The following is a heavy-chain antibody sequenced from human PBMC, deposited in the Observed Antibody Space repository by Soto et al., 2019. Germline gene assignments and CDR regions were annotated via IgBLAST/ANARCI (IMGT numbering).Heavy chain of an antibody. CDR3: ASGPPYYDFWSGYPQNDAFDI. CDR2: TYHRSKWYN. Sequence: SQTLSLTCAISGDSVSSNSAAWNWIRQSPSRGLEWLGRTYHRSKWYNDYAVSVKSRITINPDTSKNQFSLQLNSVTPEDTAVYYCASGPPYYDFWSGYPQNDAFDIWGQGQMVTVSS. J-gene: IGHJ3*02. V-gene: IGHV6-1*01. D-gene: IGHD3-3*01. CDR1: GDSVSSNSAA.